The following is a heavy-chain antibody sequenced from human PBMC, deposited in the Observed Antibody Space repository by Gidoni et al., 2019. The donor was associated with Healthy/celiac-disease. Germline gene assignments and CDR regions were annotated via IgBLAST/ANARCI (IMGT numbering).Heavy chain of an antibody. D-gene: IGHD3-22*01. CDR1: GYSFTSSC. V-gene: IGHV5-10-1*03. J-gene: IGHJ6*02. CDR2: IDPSDSYT. Sequence: DVQLVQSGAEVKEPGESLRIPCKGSGYSFTSSCISWVRQMPGKGLEWRGRIDPSDSYTNYSPSFQGHVTISADKSISTTYLQWSSLKASDTAMYYCARQSYYDSSGYSTLGSYYGMDVWSQGTTVTVSS. CDR3: ARQSYYDSSGYSTLGSYYGMDV.